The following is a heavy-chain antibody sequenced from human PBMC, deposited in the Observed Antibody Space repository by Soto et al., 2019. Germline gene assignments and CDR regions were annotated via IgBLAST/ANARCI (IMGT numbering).Heavy chain of an antibody. CDR1: GYTFTSYY. J-gene: IGHJ6*02. V-gene: IGHV1-46*01. CDR3: ARDHIFGGEYHTYYYGMDV. Sequence: ASVKVSCKASGYTFTSYYMHWVRQAPGQGLEWMGIINPSGGSTSYAQKFQGRVTMTRDTSTSTVYMELSSLRSEDTAVYYCARDHIFGGEYHTYYYGMDVWGQGTTVTVSS. D-gene: IGHD3-10*02. CDR2: INPSGGST.